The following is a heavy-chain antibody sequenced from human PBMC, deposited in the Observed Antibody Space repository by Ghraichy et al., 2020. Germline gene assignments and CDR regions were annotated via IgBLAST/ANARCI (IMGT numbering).Heavy chain of an antibody. D-gene: IGHD3-9*01. CDR1: GGSISSYY. J-gene: IGHJ6*02. V-gene: IGHV4-59*01. CDR3: ARGGDILTGYSLGYYYGMDV. Sequence: SETLSLTCTVSGGSISSYYWSWIRQPPGKGLEWIGYIYYSGSTNYNPSLKSRVTISVDTSKNQFSLKLSSVTAADTAVYYCARGGDILTGYSLGYYYGMDVWGQGTTVTVSS. CDR2: IYYSGST.